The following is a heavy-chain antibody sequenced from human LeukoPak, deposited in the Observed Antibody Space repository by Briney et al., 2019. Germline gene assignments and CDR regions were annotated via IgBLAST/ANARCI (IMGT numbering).Heavy chain of an antibody. D-gene: IGHD3-10*01. CDR1: GFTFSSYG. V-gene: IGHV3-33*01. CDR2: IWYDGSNK. Sequence: GRSLRLSCAASGFTFSSYGMHWVRQAPGKGLEWVAVIWYDGSNKYYADSVKGRFTISRDNSKNTLYLQMNSLRAEDTAVYYCARAYYYGSGRVFDYWGQEPWSPSPQ. CDR3: ARAYYYGSGRVFDY. J-gene: IGHJ4*01.